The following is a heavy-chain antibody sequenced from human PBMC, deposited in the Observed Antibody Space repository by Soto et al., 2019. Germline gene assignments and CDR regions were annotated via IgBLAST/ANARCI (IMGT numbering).Heavy chain of an antibody. CDR2: IWYDGSNK. D-gene: IGHD6-6*01. J-gene: IGHJ6*04. CDR1: GFTFSSYG. CDR3: ARPRQIAARPREYYYYYGMDV. V-gene: IGHV3-33*01. Sequence: GGSLSLSFAASGFTFSSYGMHWVRQAPGKGLEWVAVIWYDGSNKYYADSMKGRFTISRDNSKKTLYLQMNSLRAEDTAVYYCARPRQIAARPREYYYYYGMDVWGKGPTVTAS.